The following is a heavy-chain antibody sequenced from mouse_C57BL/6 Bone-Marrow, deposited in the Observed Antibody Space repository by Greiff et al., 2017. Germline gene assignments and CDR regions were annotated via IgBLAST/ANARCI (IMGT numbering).Heavy chain of an antibody. CDR2: IDPENGDT. CDR1: GFNIKDDY. Sequence: EVKLQQSGAELVRPGASVKLSCTASGFNIKDDYMHWVKQRPEQGLEWIGWIDPENGDTGYASQFQGKATITADTSSNTAYLQLSSLTSEDPAVYYCTGYNNFYYFDYWGQGTTLTVSS. D-gene: IGHD2-5*01. J-gene: IGHJ2*01. V-gene: IGHV14-4*01. CDR3: TGYNNFYYFDY.